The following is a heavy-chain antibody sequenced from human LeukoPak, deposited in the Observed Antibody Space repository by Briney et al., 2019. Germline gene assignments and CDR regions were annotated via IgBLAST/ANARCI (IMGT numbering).Heavy chain of an antibody. Sequence: SETLSLTCTVSGGSVSSTSYYWGWIRQPPGKGLEWIGSFYYSGSSYYNPSLKSRVTISVDTSKNQFSLKVNSVTAADMAVYYCARQGFRSTWFDPWGQGTLVTVSS. CDR2: FYYSGSS. CDR1: GGSVSSTSYY. J-gene: IGHJ5*02. CDR3: ARQGFRSTWFDP. V-gene: IGHV4-39*01.